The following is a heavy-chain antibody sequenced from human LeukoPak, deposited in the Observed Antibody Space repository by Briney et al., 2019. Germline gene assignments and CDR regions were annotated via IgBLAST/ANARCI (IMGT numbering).Heavy chain of an antibody. CDR2: IIPIFGTA. J-gene: IGHJ5*02. CDR1: GGTFSSYA. D-gene: IGHD3-9*01. Sequence: SVKVSCKASGGTFSSYAISWVRQAPGQGLEWMGGIIPIFGTANYAQKFQGRVTITADESTSTAYMKLSSLRSEDTAVYYCARGPVLRYFDWLLDPWGQGTLVTVSS. V-gene: IGHV1-69*13. CDR3: ARGPVLRYFDWLLDP.